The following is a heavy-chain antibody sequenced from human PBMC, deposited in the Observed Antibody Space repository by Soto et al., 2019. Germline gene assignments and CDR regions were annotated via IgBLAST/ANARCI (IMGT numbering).Heavy chain of an antibody. CDR2: INPSGGST. Sequence: ASVKVSCEASGYTFTSYYIHWVRQAPGQGLEWMGIINPSGGSTSYAQKFQGRVTMTRDTSTSTVYMELSSLRPEDTAVYYCARECIYYYYDSSGYDLERTRPNGMDVWGQGTTVTV. V-gene: IGHV1-46*01. CDR3: ARECIYYYYDSSGYDLERTRPNGMDV. J-gene: IGHJ6*02. D-gene: IGHD3-22*01. CDR1: GYTFTSYY.